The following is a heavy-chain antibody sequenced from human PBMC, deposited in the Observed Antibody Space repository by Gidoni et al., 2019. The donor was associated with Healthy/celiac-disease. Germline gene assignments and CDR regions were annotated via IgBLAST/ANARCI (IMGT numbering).Heavy chain of an antibody. J-gene: IGHJ4*02. Sequence: QVQLVQSGAEVKKPGASVKVSCKASGYTFTSYDINWVRQATGQGLEWMGWMNPNSGNTGYAQKFQGRVTRTRNTSISTAYMELSSLRSEDTAVYYCARALARPPIQLWLPDYWGQGTLVTVSS. CDR2: MNPNSGNT. D-gene: IGHD5-18*01. CDR3: ARALARPPIQLWLPDY. V-gene: IGHV1-8*01. CDR1: GYTFTSYD.